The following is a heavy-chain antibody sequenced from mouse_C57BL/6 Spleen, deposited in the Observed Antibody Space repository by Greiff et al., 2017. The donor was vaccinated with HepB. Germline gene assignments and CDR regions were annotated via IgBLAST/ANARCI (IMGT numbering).Heavy chain of an antibody. J-gene: IGHJ2*01. CDR2: IYPGDGDT. CDR3: ARGLRDFDY. V-gene: IGHV1-82*01. Sequence: QVQLQQSGPELVKPGASVKISCKASGYAFSSSWMNWVKQRPGKGLEWIGRIYPGDGDTNYNGKFKGKATLTAYKSSSTAYMQLSSLTSEDSAVYFCARGLRDFDYWGQGTTLTVSS. D-gene: IGHD2-4*01. CDR1: GYAFSSSW.